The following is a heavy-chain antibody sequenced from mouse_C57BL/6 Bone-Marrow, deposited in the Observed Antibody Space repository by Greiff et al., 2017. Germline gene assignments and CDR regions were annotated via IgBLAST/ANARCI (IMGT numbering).Heavy chain of an antibody. J-gene: IGHJ3*01. CDR2: INPNNGGT. D-gene: IGHD2-3*01. CDR3: ERDDGYAYFAY. Sequence: VQLQQSGPELVKPGASVKISCKASGYTFTDYYMDWVKQSHGQSLEWIGDINPNNGGTNYNQKFKGKATLTVDTSSSTAYIELRSLTSEDTAVYDSERDDGYAYFAYWGQGTLVTVSA. CDR1: GYTFTDYY. V-gene: IGHV1-18*01.